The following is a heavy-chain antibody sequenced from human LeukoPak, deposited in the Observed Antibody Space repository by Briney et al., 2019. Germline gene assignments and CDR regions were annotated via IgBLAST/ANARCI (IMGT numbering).Heavy chain of an antibody. CDR2: ISYSGRT. V-gene: IGHV4-59*01. Sequence: SETLSLTGTVSGGSINTYYWHWIRQPPGKGLEWIGYISYSGRTNYNPSLKSRVTTSIDKSKNQFSLNLRSVTAADTAAYYCARSGGYSGYDVDYWGQGALVTVSS. D-gene: IGHD5-12*01. CDR3: ARSGGYSGYDVDY. J-gene: IGHJ4*02. CDR1: GGSINTYY.